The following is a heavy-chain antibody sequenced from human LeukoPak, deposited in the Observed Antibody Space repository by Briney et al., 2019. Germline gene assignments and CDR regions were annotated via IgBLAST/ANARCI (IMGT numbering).Heavy chain of an antibody. CDR3: VRANHFDY. Sequence: SETLSLTCTVSGGSISSYYWSWFRQPPGKGLEWIGDIYYSGSTNYNPFLKSRVTISVDTSKNQFSLKLTSVTAADTAVYFCVRANHFDYWGQGTLVTVSS. J-gene: IGHJ4*02. CDR2: IYYSGST. V-gene: IGHV4-59*01. CDR1: GGSISSYY.